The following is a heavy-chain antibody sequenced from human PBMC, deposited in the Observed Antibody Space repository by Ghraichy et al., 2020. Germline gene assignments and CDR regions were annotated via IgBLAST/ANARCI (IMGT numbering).Heavy chain of an antibody. J-gene: IGHJ5*02. D-gene: IGHD3-3*01. CDR1: GGSFSGYY. CDR3: ARGTKLRFSGTERWFDP. CDR2: INHSGST. V-gene: IGHV4-34*01. Sequence: ESLNISCAVYGGSFSGYYWSWIRQPPGKGLEWIGEINHSGSTNYNPSLKSRVTISVDTSKNQFSLKLSSVTAADTAVYYCARGTKLRFSGTERWFDPWGQGTLVTVSS.